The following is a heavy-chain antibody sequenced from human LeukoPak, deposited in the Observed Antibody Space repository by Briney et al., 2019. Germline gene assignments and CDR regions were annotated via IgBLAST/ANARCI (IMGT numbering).Heavy chain of an antibody. CDR1: GFTVSTNY. CDR3: STSKYNYGFLDY. V-gene: IGHV3-53*04. D-gene: IGHD5-18*01. J-gene: IGHJ4*02. CDR2: IYSDDTT. Sequence: GGSLRLSCAASGFTVSTNYMSWVRQAPGKGLEWVSTIYSDDTTYYADSVKGRFTISRHISKNTLHLQINSLRPEDTAVYYCSTSKYNYGFLDYWGQGTLVTVSS.